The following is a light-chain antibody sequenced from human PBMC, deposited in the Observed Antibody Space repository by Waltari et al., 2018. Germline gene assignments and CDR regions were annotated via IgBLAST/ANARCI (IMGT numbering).Light chain of an antibody. CDR1: PTISSW. Sequence: DIQMTQSPSTLSASVGDRVPITCRASPTISSWLAWYQQQPGKAPRLLIYRASTLESGVPSRFSGSGSGTEFTLTISSLQPDDFATYYCQQYNSYSITFGQGTRLEIK. CDR2: RAS. CDR3: QQYNSYSIT. V-gene: IGKV1-5*03. J-gene: IGKJ5*01.